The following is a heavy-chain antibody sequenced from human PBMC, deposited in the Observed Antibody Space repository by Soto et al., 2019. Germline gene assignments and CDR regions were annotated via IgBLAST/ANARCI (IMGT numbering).Heavy chain of an antibody. D-gene: IGHD3-10*01. V-gene: IGHV4-31*03. CDR3: AREVGTGNWFDP. CDR1: GGSISSGGYY. J-gene: IGHJ5*02. CDR2: IYYSGST. Sequence: SETLSLTCTVSGGSISSGGYYWSWIRQHPGKGLEWIGYIYYSGSTYYNPSLKSRVTISVDTSKNQFSLKLSSVTAADTAVYYCAREVGTGNWFDPCGQGTLVTVSS.